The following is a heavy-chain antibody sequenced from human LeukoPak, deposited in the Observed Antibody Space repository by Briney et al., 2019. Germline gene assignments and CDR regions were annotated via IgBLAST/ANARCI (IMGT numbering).Heavy chain of an antibody. CDR3: AREKHYDSSGYYLDW. CDR2: ISSSGSTI. D-gene: IGHD3-22*01. CDR1: GFTFSDYY. Sequence: GGSLRLSCAASGFTFSDYYMSWIRQAPGKGLEWVSYISSSGSTIYYADSVKGRFTISRDNAKNSLYLQMNSLRAEDTAVYYCAREKHYDSSGYYLDWWGQGTLVPVSS. J-gene: IGHJ4*02. V-gene: IGHV3-11*01.